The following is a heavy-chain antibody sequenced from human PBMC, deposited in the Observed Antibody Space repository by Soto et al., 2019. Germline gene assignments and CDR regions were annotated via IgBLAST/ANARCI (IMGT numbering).Heavy chain of an antibody. CDR1: GGSTSSRSYY. V-gene: IGHV4-39*01. J-gene: IGHJ4*02. D-gene: IGHD2-21*02. CDR3: ARQRTSVVTQAYFDV. Sequence: TSVIMSLTCTVAGGSTSSRSYYLGWISQPPGKGLEWIGSIYYSGSTYNNPSLRSRVSMSIDTSKDQFSLKLKSVTAADTALYFCARQRTSVVTQAYFDVWGPGSLVTVSS. CDR2: IYYSGST.